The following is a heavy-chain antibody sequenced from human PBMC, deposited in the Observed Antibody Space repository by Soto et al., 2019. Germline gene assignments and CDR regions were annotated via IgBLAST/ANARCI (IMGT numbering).Heavy chain of an antibody. J-gene: IGHJ5*02. D-gene: IGHD6-19*01. Sequence: QVQLVQSGAEVKKPGASVQVSCKASGYTFTRYSINWVRQAPGQGLEWVGWISSYNGDPKYAQKFQGRVTLTTDTSTTTTYMDLRSLTSDDTAVYFCARGDSTGSPTGWFDPWGQGTLVTVSS. CDR2: ISSYNGDP. CDR3: ARGDSTGSPTGWFDP. CDR1: GYTFTRYS. V-gene: IGHV1-18*04.